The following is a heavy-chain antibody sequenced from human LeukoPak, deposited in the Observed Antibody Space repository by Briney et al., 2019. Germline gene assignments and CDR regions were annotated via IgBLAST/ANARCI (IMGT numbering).Heavy chain of an antibody. CDR1: GGSVSSGSYY. CDR2: IYYSGST. Sequence: PSETLSLTCTVSGGSVSSGSYYWSAIRQPPGKGLEWIGYIYYSGSTNYNPSLKSRATISVDTSKNQLSLRLTSVTAADTAVYYCARGEINSSGWYMDYFHHWCQGTLVTVSS. CDR3: ARGEINSSGWYMDYFHH. J-gene: IGHJ1*01. D-gene: IGHD6-19*01. V-gene: IGHV4-61*01.